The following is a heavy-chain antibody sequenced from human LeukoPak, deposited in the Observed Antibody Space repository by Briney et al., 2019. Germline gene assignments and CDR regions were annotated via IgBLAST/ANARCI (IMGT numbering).Heavy chain of an antibody. V-gene: IGHV4-34*01. D-gene: IGHD5-18*01. Sequence: PSETLSLTCAVYGGSFSGYYWSWIRQPPGKGLEWIGEINHSGSTNYNPSLKSRVTLSVDTSKNQFSLKLSSVTAADTAVYYCARGGRGRSYGNFDLWGRGTLVTVSS. CDR3: ARGGRGRSYGNFDL. CDR1: GGSFSGYY. J-gene: IGHJ2*01. CDR2: INHSGST.